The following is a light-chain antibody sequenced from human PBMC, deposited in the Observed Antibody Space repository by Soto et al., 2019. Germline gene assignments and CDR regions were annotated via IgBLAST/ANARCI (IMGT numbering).Light chain of an antibody. Sequence: DIQMTQSPSTLSASVGDRVTITCRASQSISSWLAWYQQKPGKAPKLLIYKASSLESRVPSRFSGSGSGTEFTLTISSLQPDDFATYYYQQYNSYSRTFGQGTKVEIK. CDR3: QQYNSYSRT. CDR2: KAS. V-gene: IGKV1-5*03. J-gene: IGKJ1*01. CDR1: QSISSW.